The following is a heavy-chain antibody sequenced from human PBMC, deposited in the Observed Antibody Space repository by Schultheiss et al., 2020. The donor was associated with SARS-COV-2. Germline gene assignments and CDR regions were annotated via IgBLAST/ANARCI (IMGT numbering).Heavy chain of an antibody. CDR2: IYYSGST. J-gene: IGHJ6*03. V-gene: IGHV4-59*01. CDR1: GGSFSGYY. CDR3: ARAYSSSYYYYYMDV. D-gene: IGHD6-6*01. Sequence: SETLSLTCAVYGGSFSGYYWSWIRQPPGKGLEWIGYIYYSGSTNYNPSLKSRVTISVDTSKNQFSLKLSSVTAADTAVYYCARAYSSSYYYYYMDVWGKGTTVTVSS.